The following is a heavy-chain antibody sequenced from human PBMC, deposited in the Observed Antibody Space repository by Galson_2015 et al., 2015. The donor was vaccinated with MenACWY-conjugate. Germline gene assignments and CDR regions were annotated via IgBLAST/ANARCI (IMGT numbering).Heavy chain of an antibody. Sequence: ETLSLTCSVSGGSISISSHYWAWIRQPPGKGLEWIGDIYYTENTYYNPSLLSRVTLSADTSKNQISLRVRSVTAGDTAIYFCARRSIGDAFGIWGQGTLVTVSS. D-gene: IGHD1-26*01. CDR1: GGSISISSHY. CDR2: IYYTENT. J-gene: IGHJ3*02. CDR3: ARRSIGDAFGI. V-gene: IGHV4-39*07.